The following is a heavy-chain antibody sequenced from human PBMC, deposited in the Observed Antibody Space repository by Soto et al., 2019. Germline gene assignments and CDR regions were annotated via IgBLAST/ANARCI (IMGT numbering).Heavy chain of an antibody. J-gene: IGHJ6*02. CDR3: ARDPGHGDYLGRSGYYYYGMDV. V-gene: IGHV3-21*01. D-gene: IGHD4-17*01. CDR1: GFTFSSYS. Sequence: GGSLRLSCAASGFTFSSYSMNWVRQAPGKGLEWVSSISSSSSYIYYADSVKGRFTISRDNAKNSLYLQMNSLRAEDTAVYYCARDPGHGDYLGRSGYYYYGMDVWGQGTTVTVSS. CDR2: ISSSSSYI.